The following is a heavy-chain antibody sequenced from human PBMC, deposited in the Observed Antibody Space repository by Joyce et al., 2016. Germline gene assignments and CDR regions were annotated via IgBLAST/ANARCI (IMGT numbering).Heavy chain of an antibody. J-gene: IGHJ4*02. CDR3: ARGSSALTYFDF. V-gene: IGHV1-3*01. CDR1: GYTFTGHT. D-gene: IGHD3-10*01. CDR2: INAGKGNT. Sequence: QVQLVQSGAEVKKPGASVKVSCKASGYTFTGHTIHWVRQAPGQRLEGMGWINAGKGNTRFSQKCQGRVTVSRDASANTAYMEVSSLRSEDTAVYYCARGSSALTYFDFWGQGTLVTVSS.